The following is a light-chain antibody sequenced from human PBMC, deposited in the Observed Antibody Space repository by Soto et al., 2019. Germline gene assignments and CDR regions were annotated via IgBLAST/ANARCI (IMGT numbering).Light chain of an antibody. CDR1: QSLSNK. Sequence: EIVMTQSPATLSLSPGERASLSCRASQSLSNKLAWYQQKPGQAPRLLIYGASTRATGIPVRFSAGGSGTEFTLTISSLQSEDFAVYYCQQYDNWPLTFXGGTKVDIK. CDR3: QQYDNWPLT. CDR2: GAS. V-gene: IGKV3-15*01. J-gene: IGKJ4*01.